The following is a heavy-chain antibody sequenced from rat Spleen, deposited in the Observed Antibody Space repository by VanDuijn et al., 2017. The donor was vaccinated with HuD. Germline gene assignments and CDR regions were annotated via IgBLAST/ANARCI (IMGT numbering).Heavy chain of an antibody. D-gene: IGHD1-11*01. CDR2: ISPSGGST. J-gene: IGHJ2*01. V-gene: IGHV5S23*01. CDR1: GFTFSNFD. Sequence: EVQLVASGGGLVQPGRSLKLSCAASGFTFSNFDMAWVRQAPTKGLEWVASISPSGGSTYYRDSVKGRFTVSRDNAKSTLYLQMDSLRSEDTATYYCARQRGGYSSAHFDYWGQGVMVPVSS. CDR3: ARQRGGYSSAHFDY.